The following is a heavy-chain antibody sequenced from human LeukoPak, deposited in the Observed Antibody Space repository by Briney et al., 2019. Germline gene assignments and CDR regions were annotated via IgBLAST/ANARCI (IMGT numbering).Heavy chain of an antibody. J-gene: IGHJ4*02. V-gene: IGHV3-23*01. CDR1: GFTFSSYA. CDR2: ISGSGGSA. CDR3: AKDGNYYDSSGYYVY. D-gene: IGHD3-22*01. Sequence: GASLRLSCAASGFTFSSYAMSWVRQAPGKGLEWVSAISGSGGSAYYADSVKGRFTISRDNSKNTLYLQMNSLRAEDTAVYYCAKDGNYYDSSGYYVYWGQGTLVTVSS.